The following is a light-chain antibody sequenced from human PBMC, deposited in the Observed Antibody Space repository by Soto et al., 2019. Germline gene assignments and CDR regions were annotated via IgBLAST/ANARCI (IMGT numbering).Light chain of an antibody. Sequence: DIQMTQSPSTLSASVGDRVTITCRASQTISSWLAWYQQKPGKAPKLLIYDVSTLGSGVPSRFSGSGYGTDFTLTISSLKPDDFATHYCQKYNTFWTFGQGTKV. CDR2: DVS. J-gene: IGKJ1*01. V-gene: IGKV1-5*01. CDR3: QKYNTFWT. CDR1: QTISSW.